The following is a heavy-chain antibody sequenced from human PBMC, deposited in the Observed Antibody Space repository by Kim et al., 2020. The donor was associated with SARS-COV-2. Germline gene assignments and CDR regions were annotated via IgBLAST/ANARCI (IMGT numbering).Heavy chain of an antibody. J-gene: IGHJ4*01. CDR1: GLTLRSYA. CDR2: ITRGGDT. D-gene: IGHD6-19*01. Sequence: GGSLRLSCAASGLTLRSYAMNWVRQGPGKGLEWVSSITRGGDTYYAASVKGRFTISRDNFKDTLSPQINSLRAEDTGNYYCVPCVTLADRSGWCTFFDH. V-gene: IGHV3-23*01. CDR3: VPCVTLADRSGWCTFFDH.